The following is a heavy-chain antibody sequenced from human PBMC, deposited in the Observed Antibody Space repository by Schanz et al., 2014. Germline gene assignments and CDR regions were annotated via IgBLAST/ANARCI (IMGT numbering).Heavy chain of an antibody. Sequence: QVQLVQSGAEVKKPGASVKVSCKASGYTFTSYGISWVRQAPGQGLEWMGIINLSGGSTTYAQKFQGRVTMTRDTSTSTVYMELSSLRSEDTAVYYCARDLTVDTGYVVHYYYYGMDVWGQGTTVTDSS. CDR1: GYTFTSYG. CDR2: INLSGGST. CDR3: ARDLTVDTGYVVHYYYYGMDV. V-gene: IGHV1-46*01. D-gene: IGHD5-12*01. J-gene: IGHJ6*02.